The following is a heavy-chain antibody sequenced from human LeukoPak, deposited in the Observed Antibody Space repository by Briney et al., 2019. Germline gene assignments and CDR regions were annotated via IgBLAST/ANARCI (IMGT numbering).Heavy chain of an antibody. CDR1: GFTFRNYG. CDR2: FSASGST. J-gene: IGHJ5*02. Sequence: GGSLRLSCAASGFTFRNYGMNWVRQAPGKGLEWVSAFSASGSTYYADSVKGRFTISRDNAKNSLYLQMNSLRAEDTAVYYCARATRRDWFDPWGQGTLVTVSS. CDR3: ARATRRDWFDP. D-gene: IGHD3-10*01. V-gene: IGHV3-69-1*01.